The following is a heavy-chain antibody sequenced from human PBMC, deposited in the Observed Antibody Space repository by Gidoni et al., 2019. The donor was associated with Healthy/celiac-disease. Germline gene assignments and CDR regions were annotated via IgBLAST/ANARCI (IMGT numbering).Heavy chain of an antibody. CDR1: GGTFSSYA. J-gene: IGHJ3*02. CDR3: ARFRSYYYDSSGSVAAFDI. D-gene: IGHD3-22*01. CDR2: IIPIFGTA. V-gene: IGHV1-69*01. Sequence: QVQLVQSGAEVTKPGSSVKVSCKAYGGTFSSYAISWVGQAPGQGLEWMGGIIPIFGTANYAQKCQGRVTITADESTSTAYMELSSLRSEDTAVYYCARFRSYYYDSSGSVAAFDIWGQGTMVTVSS.